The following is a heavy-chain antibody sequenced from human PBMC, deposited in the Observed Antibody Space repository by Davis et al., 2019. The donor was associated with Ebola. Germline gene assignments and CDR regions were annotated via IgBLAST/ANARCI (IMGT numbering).Heavy chain of an antibody. CDR3: NSKGYYYYGMDV. D-gene: IGHD4-11*01. J-gene: IGHJ6*02. CDR2: IYYSGST. CDR1: GGSISSSSYY. V-gene: IGHV4-39*01. Sequence: MPSETLSLTCTVSGGSISSSSYYWGWIRQPPGKGLEWIESIYYSGSTYYNPSLKSRVTISVDTSKNQFSLKLSSVTAADTAVYYCNSKGYYYYGMDVWGQGTTVTVSS.